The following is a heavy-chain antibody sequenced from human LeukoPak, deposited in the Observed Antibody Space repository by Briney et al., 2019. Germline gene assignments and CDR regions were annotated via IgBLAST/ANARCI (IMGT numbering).Heavy chain of an antibody. CDR2: IYYSGST. D-gene: IGHD2-15*01. CDR1: GGSISSGDYY. Sequence: TLSLTXTVSGGSISSGDYYWSWIRQPPGKGLEWIGYIYYSGSTYYNPSLKSRVTISVDTSKNQFSLKLSSVTAADTAVYYCARLTPIYCSGGSCLDYWGQGTLVTVSS. V-gene: IGHV4-30-4*08. J-gene: IGHJ4*02. CDR3: ARLTPIYCSGGSCLDY.